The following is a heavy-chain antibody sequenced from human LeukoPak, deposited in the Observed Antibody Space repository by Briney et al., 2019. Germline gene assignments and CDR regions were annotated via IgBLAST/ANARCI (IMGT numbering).Heavy chain of an antibody. CDR3: VRGDYGDYTLFDY. D-gene: IGHD4-17*01. CDR2: IYSGGST. J-gene: IGHJ4*02. Sequence: GGSLRLSCAASGFTVSSNYMSWVRQAPGKGLEWVSVIYSGGSTYYADSVKGRFTISRDNSKNTLYLQMNSLRAEDTAVYYCVRGDYGDYTLFDYWGQGTLVTVSS. V-gene: IGHV3-53*01. CDR1: GFTVSSNY.